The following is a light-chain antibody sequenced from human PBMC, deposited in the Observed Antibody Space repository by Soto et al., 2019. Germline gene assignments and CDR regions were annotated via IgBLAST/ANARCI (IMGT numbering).Light chain of an antibody. J-gene: IGKJ1*01. Sequence: ENELTQSPDTLSLSPGERATLSCRASQSISSSYLAWYQQRPGQAPRILIYGASSRATGIPDRFSGSGSGTEFTLTIRSMQSEDFAVYYCQPYNNWWTFGQGTKVDI. CDR1: QSISSSY. CDR3: QPYNNWWT. CDR2: GAS. V-gene: IGKV3D-15*01.